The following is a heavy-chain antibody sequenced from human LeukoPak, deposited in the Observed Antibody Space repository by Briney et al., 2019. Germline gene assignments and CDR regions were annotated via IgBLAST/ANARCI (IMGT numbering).Heavy chain of an antibody. V-gene: IGHV3-23*01. CDR1: GFTFSSYA. J-gene: IGHJ5*02. CDR3: AKGVTLTRVYNWFDP. D-gene: IGHD4-17*01. Sequence: PGGSLRLSCAASGFTFSSYAMSWVRQAPGKGLEWVSGISATGGSTYYADSVKGRFTISRDNSKNTLYLQMISLRAEDTAVYYCAKGVTLTRVYNWFDPWGQGTLVTVSS. CDR2: ISATGGST.